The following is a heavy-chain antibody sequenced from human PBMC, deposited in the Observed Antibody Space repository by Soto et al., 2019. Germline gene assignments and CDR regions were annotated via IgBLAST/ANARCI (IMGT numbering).Heavy chain of an antibody. CDR1: GFTFSSYA. CDR2: ISYDGSNK. CDR3: ARDGGWLRPDY. V-gene: IGHV3-30-3*01. D-gene: IGHD5-12*01. J-gene: IGHJ4*02. Sequence: QVQLVESGGGVVQPGRSLRLSCAASGFTFSSYAMHWVRQAPGKGLEWVAVISYDGSNKYYADSVKGRFTISRDNSKNTLYRQMNSLRAEDTAVYYCARDGGWLRPDYGGQGTLVTVSS.